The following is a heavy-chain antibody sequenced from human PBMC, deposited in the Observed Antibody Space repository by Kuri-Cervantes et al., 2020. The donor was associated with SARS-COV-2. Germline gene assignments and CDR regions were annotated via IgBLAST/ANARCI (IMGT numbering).Heavy chain of an antibody. D-gene: IGHD6-13*01. CDR2: INPNSGGT. V-gene: IGHV1-2*02. Sequence: ASVKVSCKASGYTFTGYYMHWVRQAPGQGLEWMGWINPNSGGTNYAQKFQGRVTMTRDTSISTAYMELSRLRSDDTAVYYCARELLAARTDAFDILGQGTMVTVSS. J-gene: IGHJ3*02. CDR1: GYTFTGYY. CDR3: ARELLAARTDAFDI.